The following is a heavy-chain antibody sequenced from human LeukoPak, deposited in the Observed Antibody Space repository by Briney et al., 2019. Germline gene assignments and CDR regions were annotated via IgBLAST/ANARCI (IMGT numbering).Heavy chain of an antibody. CDR2: IYPDDSDT. J-gene: IGHJ4*02. CDR1: GYSFTSYW. Sequence: GESLKISCKGSGYSFTSYWIGWVRQMPGKGLEWMGIIYPDDSDTRYSPSFQGQVIISADTSISTAYLQWSSLKASDTAMYYCARGHCSGGSCYSVGEYWGQGTLVTVSS. V-gene: IGHV5-51*01. D-gene: IGHD2-15*01. CDR3: ARGHCSGGSCYSVGEY.